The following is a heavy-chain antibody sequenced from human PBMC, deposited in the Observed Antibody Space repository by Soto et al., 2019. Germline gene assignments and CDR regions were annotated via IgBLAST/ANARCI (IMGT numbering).Heavy chain of an antibody. CDR1: GFTFSSYS. CDR3: ARDRDIVVVPAAVYYYYGMDV. V-gene: IGHV3-21*01. CDR2: ISSSSSYI. D-gene: IGHD2-2*01. Sequence: EVQLVESGGGLVKPGGSLRLSCAASGFTFSSYSMNWVRQAPGKGLEWVPSISSSSSYIYYADSVKGRFTISRDNAKNSLYLQMNSLRAEDTAVYYCARDRDIVVVPAAVYYYYGMDVWGQGTTVTVSS. J-gene: IGHJ6*02.